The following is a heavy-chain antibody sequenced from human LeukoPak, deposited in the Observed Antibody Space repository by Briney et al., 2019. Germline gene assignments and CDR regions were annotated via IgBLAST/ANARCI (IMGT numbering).Heavy chain of an antibody. CDR1: GYTLTELS. CDR2: FDPEDGET. CDR3: ARRLTQYDCFDP. J-gene: IGHJ5*02. V-gene: IGHV1-24*01. Sequence: ASVTVSCTVSGYTLTELSMHWVRQAPGKGLEWMGGFDPEDGETIYAQKFQGRVTMTEDTSTDTAYMELSSLRSEDTAVYYCARRLTQYDCFDPWGQGILVTVSS. D-gene: IGHD2-2*01.